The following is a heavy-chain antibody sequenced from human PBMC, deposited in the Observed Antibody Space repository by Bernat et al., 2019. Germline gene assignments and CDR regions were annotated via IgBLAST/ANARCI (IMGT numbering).Heavy chain of an antibody. CDR2: IYWDDDK. D-gene: IGHD2-2*01. J-gene: IGHJ4*02. Sequence: QITLKESGPTLVKPTQTLTLTCTFSGFSPSTSGVGVGWIRQPPGKALEWLALIYWDDDKRYIPSLKSRLTITKDTSKNQVVLTMTNMDPVDTATYYCAHSGRYCSSTSCYYYFDYWGQGTLVTVSS. CDR3: AHSGRYCSSTSCYYYFDY. CDR1: GFSPSTSGVG. V-gene: IGHV2-5*02.